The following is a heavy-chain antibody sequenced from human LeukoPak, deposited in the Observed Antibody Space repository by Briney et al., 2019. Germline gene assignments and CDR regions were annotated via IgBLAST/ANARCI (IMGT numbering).Heavy chain of an antibody. CDR2: IYSGGST. D-gene: IGHD2-2*02. Sequence: GGSLRLSCAASGFTVSSNYMSWVRQAPGKGLEWVSVIYSGGSTYYADSVKGRFTISRDNSKNTLYLQMNSLRAEDAAVYYCAKDQDPYCSSTSCYKVNWGQGTLVTVSS. CDR3: AKDQDPYCSSTSCYKVN. CDR1: GFTVSSNY. J-gene: IGHJ4*02. V-gene: IGHV3-53*01.